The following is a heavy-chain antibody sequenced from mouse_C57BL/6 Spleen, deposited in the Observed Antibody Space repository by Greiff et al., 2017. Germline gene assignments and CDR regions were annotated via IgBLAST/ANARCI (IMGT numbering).Heavy chain of an antibody. V-gene: IGHV5-17*01. Sequence: EVHLVESGGGLVKPGGSLKLSCAASGFTFSDYGMHWVRQAPEKGLEWVAYISSGSSTIYYADTVKGRFTISRDNAKNTLFLQMTSLRSEDTAMYYCARVITTVRYWYFDVWGTGTTVTVSS. CDR2: ISSGSSTI. D-gene: IGHD1-1*01. CDR1: GFTFSDYG. CDR3: ARVITTVRYWYFDV. J-gene: IGHJ1*03.